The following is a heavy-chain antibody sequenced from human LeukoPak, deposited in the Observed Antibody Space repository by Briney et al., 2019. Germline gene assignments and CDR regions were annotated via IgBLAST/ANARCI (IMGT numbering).Heavy chain of an antibody. Sequence: PGGSLRLSCAASGFTFSSYGMHWVRQAPGKGLEWVAFIRYDGSNKYYADSVKGRFTISRENSKNTLYLQMNSLRAEDTAVYYCAKVDSGGGSPPLFDYWGQGTLVTVSS. CDR1: GFTFSSYG. D-gene: IGHD1-26*01. CDR2: IRYDGSNK. CDR3: AKVDSGGGSPPLFDY. V-gene: IGHV3-30*02. J-gene: IGHJ4*02.